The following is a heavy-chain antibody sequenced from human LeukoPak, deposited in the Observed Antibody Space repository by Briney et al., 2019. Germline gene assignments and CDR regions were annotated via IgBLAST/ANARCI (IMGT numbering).Heavy chain of an antibody. CDR1: GVSINNYY. V-gene: IGHV4-34*01. CDR3: ARAGPLYGSGSYYNYYYCMDV. CDR2: INHSGST. D-gene: IGHD3-10*01. Sequence: SETLSLTCTVSGVSINNYYWSWIRQPPGKGLEWIGEINHSGSTNYNPSLKSRVTISVDTSKNQFSLKLSSVTAADTAVYYCARAGPLYGSGSYYNYYYCMDVWGKGTTVTVSS. J-gene: IGHJ6*03.